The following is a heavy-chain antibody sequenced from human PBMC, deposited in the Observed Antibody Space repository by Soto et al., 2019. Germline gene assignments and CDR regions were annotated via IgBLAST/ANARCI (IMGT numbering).Heavy chain of an antibody. CDR1: GDSISSGDYY. CDR2: IYYSGTT. Sequence: QVQLQESGPGLVQPSQTLSLTCTVSGDSISSGDYYWSWVRQSPGKGLEWIGCIYYSGTTYYNPCLEIRLPISVDTSKNQFSLSLSSVTASDTAMYFCARDFKRYSSSPGPLEYWCQGTLVTASS. V-gene: IGHV4-30-4*01. CDR3: ARDFKRYSSSPGPLEY. D-gene: IGHD6-6*01. J-gene: IGHJ4*02.